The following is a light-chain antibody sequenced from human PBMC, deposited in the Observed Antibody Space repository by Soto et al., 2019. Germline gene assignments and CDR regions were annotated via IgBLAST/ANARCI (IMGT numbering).Light chain of an antibody. Sequence: EIVLPQSPGPLSLSPGERATLSCRTSQSVSTNSLAWYQHKPGQAPRLLMYGVSNTATGIPDRFSGGGSGTDFTLTSRRLEPEDVAMYYCQQDESSLFTFGQGTKLEI. CDR2: GVS. V-gene: IGKV3-20*01. J-gene: IGKJ2*01. CDR3: QQDESSLFT. CDR1: QSVSTNS.